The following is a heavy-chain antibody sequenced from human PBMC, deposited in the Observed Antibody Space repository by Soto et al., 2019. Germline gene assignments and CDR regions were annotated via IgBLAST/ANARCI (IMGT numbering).Heavy chain of an antibody. CDR1: GDSVSSNSAA. V-gene: IGHV6-1*01. Sequence: PSQTLSLTCAISGDSVSSNSAAWNWIRQSPSRGLEWLGRTYYRSKWYNDYAVSVKSRITINPDTSKNQFSLQLNSVTPEDTAVYYCARDYEKFTSREDEEQQLPPSNHFDYWGQGTLVTVSS. CDR3: ARDYEKFTSREDEEQQLPPSNHFDY. D-gene: IGHD6-13*01. CDR2: TYYRSKWYN. J-gene: IGHJ4*02.